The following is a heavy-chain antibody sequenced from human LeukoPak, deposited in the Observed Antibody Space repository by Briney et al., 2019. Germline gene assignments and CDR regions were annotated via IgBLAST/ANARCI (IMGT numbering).Heavy chain of an antibody. CDR1: GGSISSYH. D-gene: IGHD5-24*01. V-gene: IGHV4-4*07. CDR2: IYSSGRT. J-gene: IGHJ5*01. Sequence: SETLSLTCTVSGGSISSYHWSWIRQPAGKGLEWIGRIYSSGRTDRTEYNSSLKSRVTLSIDTSKNQFYLKLSSVTAADTALYYCARERQGWWLDSWGQGTLVTVSS. CDR3: ARERQGWWLDS.